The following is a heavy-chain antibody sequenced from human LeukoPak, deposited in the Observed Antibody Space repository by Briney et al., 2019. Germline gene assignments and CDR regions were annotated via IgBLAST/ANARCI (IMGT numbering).Heavy chain of an antibody. J-gene: IGHJ6*02. CDR2: IYYTGTT. D-gene: IGHD4-17*01. Sequence: SETLSLTCSVSGGSISTYYWSWIRQLPGKGLEWIGYIYYTGTTNFNPSLRSRVTISVDTSRNQFSLRLSSVTAADTAVYYCAREDPQTTVPEGMDVWGHGTTVIVSS. CDR1: GGSISTYY. CDR3: AREDPQTTVPEGMDV. V-gene: IGHV4-59*01.